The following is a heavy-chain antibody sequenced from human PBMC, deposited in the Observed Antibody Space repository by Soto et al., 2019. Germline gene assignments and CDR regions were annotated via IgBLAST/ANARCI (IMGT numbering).Heavy chain of an antibody. Sequence: SETLSLTCTVSGGSISSSSYYWGWIRQPPGKGLEWIGSIYYSGSTYYNPSLKSRVTISVDTSKNQFSLKLSSVTAADTAVYYCARLRTGGIAAAGTYFQHWGQGTLVTVSS. V-gene: IGHV4-39*01. CDR2: IYYSGST. J-gene: IGHJ1*01. D-gene: IGHD6-13*01. CDR1: GGSISSSSYY. CDR3: ARLRTGGIAAAGTYFQH.